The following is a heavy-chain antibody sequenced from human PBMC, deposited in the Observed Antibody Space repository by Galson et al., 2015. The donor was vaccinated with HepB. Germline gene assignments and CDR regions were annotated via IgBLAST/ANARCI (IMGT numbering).Heavy chain of an antibody. D-gene: IGHD5-18*01. J-gene: IGHJ6*02. CDR1: GFTVSSYG. CDR2: IWYDGSNK. CDR3: AKELSYGYSLGPGDYYYYGMDV. Sequence: SLRLSCAASGFTVSSYGMHWVRQAPGRGLEWVAVIWYDGSNKYYADSVKGRFTISRDNSKNTLYLQMNSLRAEDTAVYYCAKELSYGYSLGPGDYYYYGMDVWGQGTTVTVSS. V-gene: IGHV3-33*06.